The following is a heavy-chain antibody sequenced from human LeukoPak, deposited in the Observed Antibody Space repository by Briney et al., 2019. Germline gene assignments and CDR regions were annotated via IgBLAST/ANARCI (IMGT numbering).Heavy chain of an antibody. Sequence: GESLRLSCVASGFAFSSYTLNWVRQAPGKGLEWVSGISASGGYTYYADSVKGRFTISRDNSKNTLYLQMNSLRAEDTAVYYCAKDSGEPLGAFDIWGQGTMVTVSS. V-gene: IGHV3-23*01. CDR3: AKDSGEPLGAFDI. CDR1: GFAFSSYT. J-gene: IGHJ3*02. D-gene: IGHD3-10*01. CDR2: ISASGGYT.